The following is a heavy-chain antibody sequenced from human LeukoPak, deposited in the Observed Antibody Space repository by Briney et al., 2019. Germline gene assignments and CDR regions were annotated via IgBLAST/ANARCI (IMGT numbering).Heavy chain of an antibody. CDR1: GYTFTGYY. CDR2: IHPNSGGT. V-gene: IGHV1-2*02. J-gene: IGHJ4*02. Sequence: ASVNVSCRASGYTFTGYYMHWVRQAPGQGLEWMGWIHPNSGGTNYAQKFQGRVTMTRDTSISTAYMELSRLRSDDTAVYYCARNGEEQLDPFDYWGQGTLVTVSS. D-gene: IGHD6-13*01. CDR3: ARNGEEQLDPFDY.